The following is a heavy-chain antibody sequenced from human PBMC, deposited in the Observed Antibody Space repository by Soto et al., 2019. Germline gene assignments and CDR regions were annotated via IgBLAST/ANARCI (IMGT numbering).Heavy chain of an antibody. Sequence: SETLSLTCAVSGGSISRGGYSWSWIRQPPGKGLEWIGYIYHSGSTYYNPSLKSRVTISVDRSKNQFSLKLSSVTAADTAVYYCARGYSYTNYYYGMDVWGQGTTVTVSS. J-gene: IGHJ6*02. D-gene: IGHD5-18*01. CDR1: GGSISRGGYS. V-gene: IGHV4-30-2*01. CDR2: IYHSGST. CDR3: ARGYSYTNYYYGMDV.